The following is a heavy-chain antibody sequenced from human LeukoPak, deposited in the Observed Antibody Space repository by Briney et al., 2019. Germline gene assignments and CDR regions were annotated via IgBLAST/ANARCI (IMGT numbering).Heavy chain of an antibody. D-gene: IGHD2-2*01. CDR3: ARGGYCSSTSCPLSYYYYYMDV. CDR2: INHSGST. CDR1: VGFFRGYY. J-gene: IGHJ6*03. Sequence: PSETLSLTCAVYVGFFRGYYLRWIRQPPGKGLDWIGEINHSGSTNYNPSLKSRVTISVDTSKNQFSLKLSSVTAADTAVDYCARGGYCSSTSCPLSYYYYYMDVWGKGTTVTVSS. V-gene: IGHV4-34*01.